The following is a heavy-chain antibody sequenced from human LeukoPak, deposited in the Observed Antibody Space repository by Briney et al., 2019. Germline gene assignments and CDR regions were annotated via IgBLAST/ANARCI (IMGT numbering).Heavy chain of an antibody. J-gene: IGHJ4*02. CDR2: ISGSGGST. Sequence: GGSLRLSCAASGFTFGSYAMSWVRQAPGKGLEWVSAISGSGGSTYYADSVKGRFTISRDNSKNTLYLQMNSLRAEDTAVYYCAKFDSYSSGYYFGYWGQGTLVTASS. V-gene: IGHV3-23*01. CDR3: AKFDSYSSGYYFGY. CDR1: GFTFGSYA. D-gene: IGHD3-22*01.